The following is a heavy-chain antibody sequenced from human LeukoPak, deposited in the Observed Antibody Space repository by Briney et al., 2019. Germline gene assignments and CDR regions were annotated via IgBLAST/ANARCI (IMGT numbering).Heavy chain of an antibody. CDR1: GYSFTSYW. J-gene: IGHJ6*02. D-gene: IGHD5-24*01. Sequence: GESLKISCKGSGYSFTSYWIGWVRQMSGKGLEWMGIIYPSDSTTRYSPSFQGQVTISADKSISTAYLQWSSLNASDTAMYFCARQISGYRYYYYGMDVWGQGTTVTVSS. CDR3: ARQISGYRYYYYGMDV. V-gene: IGHV5-51*01. CDR2: IYPSDSTT.